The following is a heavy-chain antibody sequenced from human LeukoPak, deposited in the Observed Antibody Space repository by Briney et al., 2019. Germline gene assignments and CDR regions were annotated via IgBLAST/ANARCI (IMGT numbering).Heavy chain of an antibody. CDR1: GFSLSTGGVG. Sequence: ESGPTLVKPTQTLTLTCTFSGFSLSTGGVGVGWIRQPPGKALEWLALIYWDDDKRYSPSLKSRLTITKDTSKNQVVLTMTNMDPVDTATYYCAAFLWFGELSRNWFDPWGQGTLVTVSS. CDR2: IYWDDDK. V-gene: IGHV2-5*02. J-gene: IGHJ5*02. D-gene: IGHD3-10*01. CDR3: AAFLWFGELSRNWFDP.